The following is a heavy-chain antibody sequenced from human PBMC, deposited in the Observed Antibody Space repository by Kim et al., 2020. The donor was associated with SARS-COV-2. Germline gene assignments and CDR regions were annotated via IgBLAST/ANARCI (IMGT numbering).Heavy chain of an antibody. D-gene: IGHD3-16*01. CDR2: IGSGGAAT. V-gene: IGHV3-23*01. CDR1: GFNFRTSG. J-gene: IGHJ4*02. CDR3: AKGGLKSFDR. Sequence: GGSLRLSCAASGFNFRTSGMNWVRQAPGKGLEWVSNIGSGGAATYYADSVKGRFTISRDNSKSTLYLQMNSLRPDDTAVYYCAKGGLKSFDRWGQGTLVTVSS.